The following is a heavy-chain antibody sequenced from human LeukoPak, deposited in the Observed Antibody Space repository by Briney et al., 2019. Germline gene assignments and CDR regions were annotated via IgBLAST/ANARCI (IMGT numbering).Heavy chain of an antibody. V-gene: IGHV1-18*01. CDR1: GYTFTSYG. Sequence: ASVKVSCKASGYTFTSYGISWVRQAPGQGLEWMGWISAYNGNTNYAQKLQGRVTMTTDTSTSTAYMELRSLRSDDTAVYYCARYQGILEPNWFDPWGQGTLVTVSS. CDR2: ISAYNGNT. CDR3: ARYQGILEPNWFDP. J-gene: IGHJ5*02. D-gene: IGHD3-3*01.